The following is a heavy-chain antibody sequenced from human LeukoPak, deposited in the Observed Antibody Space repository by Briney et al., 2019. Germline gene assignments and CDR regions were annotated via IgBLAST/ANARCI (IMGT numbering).Heavy chain of an antibody. CDR3: ARAPSGYASYYYYYMDV. CDR1: GYSYTSYW. D-gene: IGHD5-12*01. Sequence: GESLKISCKGSGYSYTSYWIGWVRQMPGKGLEWMGIIYPGDSDTRYSPSFQGQVTISADKSISTAYLQWSSLKASDTAMYYCARAPSGYASYYYYYMDVWGKGTTVTVSS. CDR2: IYPGDSDT. J-gene: IGHJ6*03. V-gene: IGHV5-51*01.